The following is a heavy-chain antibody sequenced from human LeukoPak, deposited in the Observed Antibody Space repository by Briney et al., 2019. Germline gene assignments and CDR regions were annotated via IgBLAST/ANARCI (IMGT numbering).Heavy chain of an antibody. CDR1: GYTFTGYY. V-gene: IGHV1-2*04. CDR2: INPNSGGT. Sequence: ASVKVSCKASGYTFTGYYMHWVRQAPGQGLEWMGWINPNSGGTNYAQKFQGWVTMTRDTSISTAYMELSRLRSDDTAVYYCAREIRPVILGNTAMVPDADAFDIWGQGTMVTVSS. D-gene: IGHD5-18*01. J-gene: IGHJ3*02. CDR3: AREIRPVILGNTAMVPDADAFDI.